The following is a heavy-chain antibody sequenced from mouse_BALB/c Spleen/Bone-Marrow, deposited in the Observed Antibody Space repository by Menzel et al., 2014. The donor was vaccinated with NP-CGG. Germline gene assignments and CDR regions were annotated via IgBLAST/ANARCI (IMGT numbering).Heavy chain of an antibody. D-gene: IGHD2-4*01. V-gene: IGHV2-2*02. CDR1: GFSLTSYG. CDR2: IWSGGST. J-gene: IGHJ3*01. CDR3: ARGLYYDYEFAY. Sequence: VKLMESGPGLVQPSQSLSITCTVSGFSLTSYGVHWVRQSPGKGLEWLGVIWSGGSTDYNAAFISRLSTSKDNSKSQVFFKMNSLQANDTAIYYCARGLYYDYEFAYWGQGTLVTVSA.